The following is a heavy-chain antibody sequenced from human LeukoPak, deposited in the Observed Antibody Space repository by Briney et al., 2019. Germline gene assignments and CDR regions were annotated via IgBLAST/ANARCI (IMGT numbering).Heavy chain of an antibody. Sequence: GGSLRLSCAASGFTFSSYAMHWVRQAPGKGLEWVAVISYDGNNKYYADSVKGRFTISRDNSKNTLYLQMNSLRAEDTAVYYCARDPNDYGDYSGYWGQGTLVTVSS. V-gene: IGHV3-30-3*01. J-gene: IGHJ4*02. D-gene: IGHD4-17*01. CDR1: GFTFSSYA. CDR2: ISYDGNNK. CDR3: ARDPNDYGDYSGY.